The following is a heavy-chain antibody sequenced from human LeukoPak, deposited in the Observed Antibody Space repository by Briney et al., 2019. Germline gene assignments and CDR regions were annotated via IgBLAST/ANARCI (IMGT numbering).Heavy chain of an antibody. Sequence: GRSLRLSCAASGFTFSSYGMHWVRQAPGKGLEWVAVISYDGSNKYYADSVKGRFTISRDNSKNTLYLQMNSLRAEDTAVYYCAKYANYYDSSGYYRGDAFDIWGQGTMVTVSS. V-gene: IGHV3-30*18. D-gene: IGHD3-22*01. CDR1: GFTFSSYG. J-gene: IGHJ3*02. CDR3: AKYANYYDSSGYYRGDAFDI. CDR2: ISYDGSNK.